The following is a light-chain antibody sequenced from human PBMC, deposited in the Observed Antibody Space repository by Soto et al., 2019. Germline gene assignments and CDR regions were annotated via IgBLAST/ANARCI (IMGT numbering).Light chain of an antibody. CDR1: QDISNE. CDR3: QQYDNLPPVYT. J-gene: IGKJ2*01. Sequence: DIQMTQSPSSLSASVGDRVTITCQASQDISNELNWYQQKPGKAPKLLIYDASNLETGVPSRFSGSGSGTDFTFTISSLQPEDIATYYCQQYDNLPPVYTFGQGTKLEIK. V-gene: IGKV1-33*01. CDR2: DAS.